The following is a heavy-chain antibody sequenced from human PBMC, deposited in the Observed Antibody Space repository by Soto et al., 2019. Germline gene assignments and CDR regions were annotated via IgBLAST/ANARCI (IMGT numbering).Heavy chain of an antibody. CDR1: NGSFSDYF. D-gene: IGHD6-19*01. CDR2: IKESGFA. J-gene: IGHJ4*02. CDR3: ARGKSSGPLYYFDT. Sequence: ASETLSLTCGVYNGSFSDYFWNWIRQPPGKGLEWIGEIKESGFATYNPSLKRRVTMSVDTANNQFSLKVTSVTAADTAVYYCARGKSSGPLYYFDTWGQGTLVTASS. V-gene: IGHV4-34*01.